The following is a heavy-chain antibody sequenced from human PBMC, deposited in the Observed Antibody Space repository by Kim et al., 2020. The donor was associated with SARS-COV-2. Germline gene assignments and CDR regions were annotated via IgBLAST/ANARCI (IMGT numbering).Heavy chain of an antibody. V-gene: IGHV3-30-3*01. D-gene: IGHD1-26*01. Sequence: GGSLRLSCAASGFTFSSYAMHWVRQAPGKGLEWVAVISYDGSNKYYADSVKGRFTISRDNSKNTLYLQMNSLRAEDTAVYYCARGRHMGATSPRDYYYYGMDVWGQGTTVTVSS. J-gene: IGHJ6*02. CDR3: ARGRHMGATSPRDYYYYGMDV. CDR1: GFTFSSYA. CDR2: ISYDGSNK.